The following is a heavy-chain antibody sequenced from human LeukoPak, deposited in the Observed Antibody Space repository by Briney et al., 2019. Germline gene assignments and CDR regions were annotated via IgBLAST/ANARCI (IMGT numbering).Heavy chain of an antibody. V-gene: IGHV4-34*01. J-gene: IGHJ4*02. CDR3: ARGVATGTTALYHFDY. CDR2: INHSGST. D-gene: IGHD1-1*01. Sequence: SETLSLTCAVYGGSFSGYYWSWIRQPPGKGLEWIGEINHSGSTNYNPSLESRVTISVDTSKNQFSLKLSSVTAADTAVYYCARGVATGTTALYHFDYWGQGTLVTVSS. CDR1: GGSFSGYY.